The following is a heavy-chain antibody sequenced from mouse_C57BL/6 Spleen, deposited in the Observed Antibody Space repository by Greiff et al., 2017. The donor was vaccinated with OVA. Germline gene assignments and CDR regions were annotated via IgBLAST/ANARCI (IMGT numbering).Heavy chain of an antibody. CDR3: ARSLDSSKAMDY. D-gene: IGHD3-2*02. CDR1: GYAFSSSW. V-gene: IGHV1-82*01. J-gene: IGHJ4*01. Sequence: VQLQQSGPELVKPGASVKISCKASGYAFSSSWMNWVKQRPGKGLVWIGRIYPGDGDTNYNGKFKGKATLTADKSSSTAYMQLSSLTSEDSAVYFCARSLDSSKAMDYWGQGTSVTVSS. CDR2: IYPGDGDT.